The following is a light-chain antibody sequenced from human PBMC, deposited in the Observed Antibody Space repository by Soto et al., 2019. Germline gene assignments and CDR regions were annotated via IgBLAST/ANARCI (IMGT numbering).Light chain of an antibody. Sequence: QSVLTQPPSASGSPGQSVTISCTGTSSDVGGYNYVSWYQQHPGKAPKLMIYEVNKRPSGVPDRFSGSKSGNTASLTVSGLQAEDEADYYCSSYVGSNNFYVFGPGTKVTVL. CDR3: SSYVGSNNFYV. V-gene: IGLV2-8*01. CDR1: SSDVGGYNY. J-gene: IGLJ1*01. CDR2: EVN.